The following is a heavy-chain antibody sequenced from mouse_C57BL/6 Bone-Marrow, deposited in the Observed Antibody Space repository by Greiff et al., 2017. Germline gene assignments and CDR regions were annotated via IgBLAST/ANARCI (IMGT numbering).Heavy chain of an antibody. V-gene: IGHV1-59*01. Sequence: QVQLQQPGAELVRPGTSVKLSCKASGYTFTSYWMHWVKQRPGQGLEWIGVIDPSDSYTNYNPKFKGKATLTVDTSSSTAYMQLSSLTSEDAAVYYCARYGSSYLYAMDYWGQGTSVTVSS. CDR1: GYTFTSYW. CDR2: IDPSDSYT. D-gene: IGHD1-1*01. CDR3: ARYGSSYLYAMDY. J-gene: IGHJ4*01.